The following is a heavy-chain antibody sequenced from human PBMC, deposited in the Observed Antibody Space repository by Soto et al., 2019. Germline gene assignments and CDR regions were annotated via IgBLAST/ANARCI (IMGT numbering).Heavy chain of an antibody. J-gene: IGHJ4*02. CDR2: IYPGDSET. D-gene: IGHD6-13*01. CDR3: ARSPRSSPYFDY. CDR1: GYTFSNFW. V-gene: IGHV5-51*01. Sequence: PGESLKISCHCSGYTFSNFWIAWVRQLPGKGLEYMGIIYPGDSETRYSPSFHGKVTISADRSIGTAYLQWSSLEASDSAFYFCARSPRSSPYFDYWGQGALVTVYS.